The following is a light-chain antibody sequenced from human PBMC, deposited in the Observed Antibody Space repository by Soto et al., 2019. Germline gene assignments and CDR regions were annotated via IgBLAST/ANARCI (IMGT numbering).Light chain of an antibody. Sequence: AIQMTQSPSSLSASVGDRVTITCRASQGIRNDLGWYQQKPGKAPKLLIYGASSLQSGVPSRFAGSGSGADFSLTIRSLQPEDFATYYCLQDYNHPYTFGQGTKLEIK. V-gene: IGKV1-6*01. CDR3: LQDYNHPYT. CDR2: GAS. CDR1: QGIRND. J-gene: IGKJ2*01.